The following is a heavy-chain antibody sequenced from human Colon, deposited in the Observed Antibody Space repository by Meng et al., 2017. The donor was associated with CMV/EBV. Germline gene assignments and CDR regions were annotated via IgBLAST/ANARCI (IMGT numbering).Heavy chain of an antibody. CDR3: SIPVWAEATSGVDP. D-gene: IGHD1-26*01. V-gene: IGHV3-66*02. CDR1: KFTVSSNE. J-gene: IGHJ5*02. CDR2: MYTDGNT. Sequence: GGSLRLSCAASKFTVSSNEMNWVRQAPGKGLEWVSVMYTDGNTYYADSVKGRFTISRDNSKNTLYLQMNSLRAEDTAVYYCSIPVWAEATSGVDPWGRGTLVTVSS.